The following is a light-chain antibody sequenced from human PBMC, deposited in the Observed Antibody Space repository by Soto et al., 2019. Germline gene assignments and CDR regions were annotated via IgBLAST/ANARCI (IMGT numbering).Light chain of an antibody. CDR1: SSNIGSNT. V-gene: IGLV1-44*01. Sequence: QSALTQPPSASETPGQRVAISCSGSSSNIGSNTVNWYQQFPETAPKLLIFGNNQRPSGVPDRFSGSKSGTSASLAISGLQSEDEADYYCAEWDDSLNGYVFGTGTKLTVL. CDR3: AEWDDSLNGYV. CDR2: GNN. J-gene: IGLJ1*01.